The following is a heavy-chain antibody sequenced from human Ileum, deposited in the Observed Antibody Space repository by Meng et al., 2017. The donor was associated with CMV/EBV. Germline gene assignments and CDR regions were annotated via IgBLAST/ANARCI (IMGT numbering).Heavy chain of an antibody. Sequence: ASVKVSCKVSGYTLSELSMYWVRQAPGKGLEWVGGFDRGDGKVVYAQNSQGRVTMTEDTSTDTAYMELRRLSSDDTAVYYCATQLDDFESAPGVDVWGQGTSVTVSS. V-gene: IGHV1-24*01. CDR2: FDRGDGKV. CDR1: GYTLSELS. J-gene: IGHJ6*02. D-gene: IGHD1-1*01. CDR3: ATQLDDFESAPGVDV.